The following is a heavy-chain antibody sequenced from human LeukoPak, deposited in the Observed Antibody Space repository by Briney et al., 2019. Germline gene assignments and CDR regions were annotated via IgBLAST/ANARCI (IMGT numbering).Heavy chain of an antibody. CDR2: ISYDGSNK. CDR3: ARAIAAAGTGEYYYYYYGMDV. J-gene: IGHJ6*02. Sequence: SGGSLRLSCAASGFTFSSYGMHWVRQAPGKGLEWVAVISYDGSNKYYADSVKGRFTISRDNSKNTLYLQMNSLRAEDTAVYYCARAIAAAGTGEYYYYYYGMDVWGQGTTVTVSS. CDR1: GFTFSSYG. V-gene: IGHV3-30*19. D-gene: IGHD6-13*01.